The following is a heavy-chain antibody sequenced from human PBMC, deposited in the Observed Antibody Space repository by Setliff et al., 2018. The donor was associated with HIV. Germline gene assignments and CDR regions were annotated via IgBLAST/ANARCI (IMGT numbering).Heavy chain of an antibody. V-gene: IGHV3-7*03. D-gene: IGHD3-22*01. Sequence: GGSLRLSCAASGFTFRSFCLSWVRQVPGKGLEWVANIKQDGSEKYYVDSVKGRFTISRDDAKNSLFLHMSSLRAEDTAVYYCARTYYYDASGYYRPFDIWGQGTMVTVSS. J-gene: IGHJ3*02. CDR2: IKQDGSEK. CDR1: GFTFRSFC. CDR3: ARTYYYDASGYYRPFDI.